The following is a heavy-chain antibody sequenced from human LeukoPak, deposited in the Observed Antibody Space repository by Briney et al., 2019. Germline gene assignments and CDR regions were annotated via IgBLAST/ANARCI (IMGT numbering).Heavy chain of an antibody. CDR3: ARDLGKNYYDSSGYWSSAFDI. Sequence: GGSLRLSCAASGFTFSSYAMSWVRQAPGKGLEWVSAISGSGGSTYYADSVKGRFTTSRDNAKNSLYLQMNSLRAEDTAVYYCARDLGKNYYDSSGYWSSAFDIWGQGTMVTVSS. V-gene: IGHV3-23*01. D-gene: IGHD3-22*01. CDR1: GFTFSSYA. J-gene: IGHJ3*02. CDR2: ISGSGGST.